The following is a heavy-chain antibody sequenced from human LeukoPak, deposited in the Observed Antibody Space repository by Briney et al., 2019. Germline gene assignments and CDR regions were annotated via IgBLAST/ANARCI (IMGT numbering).Heavy chain of an antibody. CDR3: ARGKFDCNADCYDL. V-gene: IGHV1-2*02. J-gene: IGHJ4*02. D-gene: IGHD3-9*01. Sequence: GASVKVSCKSSGYRFTAYHLHWVRQAPGQRPEWVGWMNPTTGTSKCAQQFQGRVTVTRDTAISTAYMDLSSLTSDDTAVYYCARGKFDCNADCYDLWGPGTLVTVSS. CDR1: GYRFTAYH. CDR2: MNPTTGTS.